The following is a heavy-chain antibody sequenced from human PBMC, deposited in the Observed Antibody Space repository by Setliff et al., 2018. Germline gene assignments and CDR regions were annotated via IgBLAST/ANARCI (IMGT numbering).Heavy chain of an antibody. CDR1: GGSISSSSYY. CDR3: AREGGGSGWTPDS. V-gene: IGHV4-39*07. D-gene: IGHD6-19*01. J-gene: IGHJ4*02. Sequence: PSETLSLTCTVSGGSISSSSYYWGWIRQPPGKGLEWIGSIYYSGSTYYNPSLKSRVTMSVDRSKNQFSLNLRAMTAADTAVYYCAREGGGSGWTPDSWGQGTLVTVSS. CDR2: IYYSGST.